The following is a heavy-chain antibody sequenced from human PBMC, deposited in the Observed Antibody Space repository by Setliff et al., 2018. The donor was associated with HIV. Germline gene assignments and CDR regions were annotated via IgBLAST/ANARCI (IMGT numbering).Heavy chain of an antibody. CDR1: GYTFTGYY. CDR3: ARDRNVLLWFGESSGPHAFDI. V-gene: IGHV1-2*02. CDR2: INPNSGGT. Sequence: ASVKVSCKASGYTFTGYYMHWGRQAPGQGLEWMGWINPNSGGTNYAQKFQGRVTMTRDTSISTAYMELSRLRSDDTAVYYCARDRNVLLWFGESSGPHAFDIWGQGTRVTVSS. J-gene: IGHJ3*02. D-gene: IGHD3-10*01.